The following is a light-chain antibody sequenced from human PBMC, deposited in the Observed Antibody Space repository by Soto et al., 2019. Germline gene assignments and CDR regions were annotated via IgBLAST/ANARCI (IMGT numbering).Light chain of an antibody. J-gene: IGLJ3*02. CDR1: NSNIGAGYD. CDR2: VNN. Sequence: QPVLTQPPSVSGAPGQRVTISCTGSNSNIGAGYDVHWYQQLPGTAPKLLIYVNNNRPSGVPDRFSGSKSGTSASLAITGLQAEDEAAYYCQSYDNALSAWVFGGGTKLTVL. V-gene: IGLV1-40*01. CDR3: QSYDNALSAWV.